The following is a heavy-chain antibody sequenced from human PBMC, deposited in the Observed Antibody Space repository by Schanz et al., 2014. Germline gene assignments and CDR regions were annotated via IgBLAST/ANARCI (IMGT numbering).Heavy chain of an antibody. CDR1: GFIFRTYG. Sequence: EELLVESGGELIQPGGSLRLSCAASGFIFRTYGMHWVRQAPGKGLDWVGIIKPDGSEKFYVDSVKGRFTISRDNAKNSLYLQMNSLRAEDTALYYCARDRDAGGYDSWGQGTLVTVSS. CDR3: ARDRDAGGYDS. V-gene: IGHV3-7*01. CDR2: IKPDGSEK. J-gene: IGHJ5*01. D-gene: IGHD2-8*02.